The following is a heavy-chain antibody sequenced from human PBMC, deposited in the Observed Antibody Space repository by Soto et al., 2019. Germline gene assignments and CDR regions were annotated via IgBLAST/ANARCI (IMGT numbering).Heavy chain of an antibody. D-gene: IGHD2-15*01. CDR2: IKTSAGGGAT. Sequence: VQLVESAGGLVKPGGFLRLSCVASGFSFNEAWMNWVRQAPGEGLEWVGRIKTSAGGGATDYAAPVQGRFTISRDDSKNALYLHMNSLRTEDTAIYYCTTGSVEGIWGQGTTVTVSS. CDR3: TTGSVEGI. CDR1: GFSFNEAW. J-gene: IGHJ6*02. V-gene: IGHV3-15*07.